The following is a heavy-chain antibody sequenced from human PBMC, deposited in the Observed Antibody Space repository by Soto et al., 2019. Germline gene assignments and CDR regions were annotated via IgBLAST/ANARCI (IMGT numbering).Heavy chain of an antibody. V-gene: IGHV3-23*01. CDR2: ISGSGGST. CDR1: GFTFSSYA. J-gene: IGHJ4*02. Sequence: EVQLLESGGGLVQPGGSLRLSCAASGFTFSSYAMSWVRQAPGKGLEWVSAISGSGGSTYYADAVKGRFTISRDNSKNTLYLQMNSLRAEDTAVYYCAFTYSSSRRLIFDYWGQGTLVTVSS. D-gene: IGHD6-6*01. CDR3: AFTYSSSRRLIFDY.